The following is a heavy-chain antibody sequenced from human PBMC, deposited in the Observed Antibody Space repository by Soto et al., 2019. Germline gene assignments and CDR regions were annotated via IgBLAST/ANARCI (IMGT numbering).Heavy chain of an antibody. V-gene: IGHV3-7*05. CDR2: IKQDGSEK. CDR1: GFTFSSYW. Sequence: PGGSLRLSCAASGFTFSSYWMSWVRQAPGKGLEWVANIKQDGSEKYYVDSVKGRFTISRDNAKNSLYLQMNSLRAEDTAVYYCATSDLAVAGNTRGYFDLWGRGTLVTVSS. J-gene: IGHJ2*01. D-gene: IGHD6-19*01. CDR3: ATSDLAVAGNTRGYFDL.